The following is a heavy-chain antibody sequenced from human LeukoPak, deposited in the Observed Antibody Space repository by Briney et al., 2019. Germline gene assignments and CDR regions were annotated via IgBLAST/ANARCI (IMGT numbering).Heavy chain of an antibody. J-gene: IGHJ4*03. Sequence: PSETLSLTCAVYGGSFSRYYWSWIRQSPGKGLEWIAEIDHRGDTNYNPSVKSRVTISVDTSKNQFSLKVRSLSAADTAVYYCARGATISETGYFDFWGQGTLVTASS. V-gene: IGHV4-34*01. D-gene: IGHD5-24*01. CDR2: IDHRGDT. CDR1: GGSFSRYY. CDR3: ARGATISETGYFDF.